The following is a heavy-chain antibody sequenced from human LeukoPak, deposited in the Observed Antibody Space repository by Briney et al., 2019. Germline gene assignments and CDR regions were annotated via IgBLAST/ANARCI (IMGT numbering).Heavy chain of an antibody. D-gene: IGHD3-22*01. CDR2: IYYSGTT. Sequence: PSETLSLTCSASGASISSYFWSWLRQPPGKGLEWIGYIYYSGTTNYNPSLKSRIAISLDTSKEQFSLRMRSVTAADTAVYYCARSTSGYYSKHYYFYMDVWGKGTTVTVSS. V-gene: IGHV4-59*01. CDR3: ARSTSGYYSKHYYFYMDV. CDR1: GASISSYF. J-gene: IGHJ6*03.